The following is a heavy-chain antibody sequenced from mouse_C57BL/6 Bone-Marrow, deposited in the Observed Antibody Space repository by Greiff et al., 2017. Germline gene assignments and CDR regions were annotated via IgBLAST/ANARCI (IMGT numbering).Heavy chain of an antibody. V-gene: IGHV8-8*01. D-gene: IGHD4-1*01. Sequence: QVTLKVSGPGILQPSQTLSLSCSFSGFSLSTFGMGVGWIRQPPGKGLEWLAHIWWGDDKYYNPALKSRLTISKDTSKNPVFLKIAILDSADTATYYCARIGNWSWFSYWGQGTLVTVTA. CDR3: ARIGNWSWFSY. CDR2: IWWGDDK. CDR1: GFSLSTFGMG. J-gene: IGHJ3*01.